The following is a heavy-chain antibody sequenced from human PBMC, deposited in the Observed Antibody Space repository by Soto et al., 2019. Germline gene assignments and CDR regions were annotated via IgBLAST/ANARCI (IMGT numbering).Heavy chain of an antibody. CDR3: ARGTVYVPFLFPCLDV. Sequence: SETLSLTCAVYGESLSAYYLTWIRQPPGKGLEWIGEINQSGSTNYNPSLKSRVTMSADTSKKHFSLKVTSVTAADTAVYYCARGTVYVPFLFPCLDVWGQGTTVTVYS. J-gene: IGHJ6*02. CDR2: INQSGST. CDR1: GESLSAYY. V-gene: IGHV4-34*01. D-gene: IGHD3-10*02.